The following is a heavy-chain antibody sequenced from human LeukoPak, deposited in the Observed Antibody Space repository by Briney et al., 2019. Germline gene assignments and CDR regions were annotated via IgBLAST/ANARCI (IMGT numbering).Heavy chain of an antibody. CDR1: GFTFSSYN. D-gene: IGHD2-2*01. Sequence: GGSLRLSCAASGFTFSSYNMNWVRQAPGKGLEWVSSISSSSSYIYYADSVKGRFTISRDNAKNSLYLQMISLRAEDTAVYYCAVGYCSSTSCYVRDYWGQGTLVTVSS. J-gene: IGHJ4*02. CDR2: ISSSSSYI. CDR3: AVGYCSSTSCYVRDY. V-gene: IGHV3-21*01.